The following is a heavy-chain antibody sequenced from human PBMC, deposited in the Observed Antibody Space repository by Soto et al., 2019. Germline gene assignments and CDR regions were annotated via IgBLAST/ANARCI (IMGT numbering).Heavy chain of an antibody. CDR3: ARSGWPDYGDYCFDY. D-gene: IGHD4-17*01. CDR2: IYSGGST. Sequence: EVQLVESGGGLVQPGGSLRLSCAASVFTVSSNYMSWVRQAPGKGLEWVSVIYSGGSTYYADSVKGRFTISRDNSKNTLYLQMNSLRAEDTAVYYFARSGWPDYGDYCFDYWGQGTLVTVSS. CDR1: VFTVSSNY. V-gene: IGHV3-66*01. J-gene: IGHJ4*02.